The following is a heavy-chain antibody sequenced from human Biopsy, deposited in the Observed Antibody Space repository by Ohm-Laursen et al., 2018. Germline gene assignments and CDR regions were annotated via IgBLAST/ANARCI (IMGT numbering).Heavy chain of an antibody. Sequence: GSSVKVSSKAPGGTFSNYGVNWVRQAPGQGPEWLGGNIPILGTGNYAQKFQDRVTVAADTSTSTATMELRSLRSDDTAVYYCATKLTGYFHHWGQGILVIVSS. V-gene: IGHV1-69*06. CDR1: GGTFSNYG. J-gene: IGHJ1*01. CDR3: ATKLTGYFHH. CDR2: NIPILGTG. D-gene: IGHD3-9*01.